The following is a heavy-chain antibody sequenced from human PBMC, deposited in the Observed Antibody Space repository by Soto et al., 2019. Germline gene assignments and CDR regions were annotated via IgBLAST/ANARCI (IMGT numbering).Heavy chain of an antibody. Sequence: ASVKVSCEASCYSFSSYAMHWVRQAPGQRLEWMGWINAGNGNTKYSQKFQGRVTITRDTSASTAYMELSSLRSEDTAVYYCARSQAGIAARPVYGMDVWGQGTTVTVSS. CDR3: ARSQAGIAARPVYGMDV. V-gene: IGHV1-3*01. J-gene: IGHJ6*02. CDR2: INAGNGNT. CDR1: CYSFSSYA. D-gene: IGHD6-6*01.